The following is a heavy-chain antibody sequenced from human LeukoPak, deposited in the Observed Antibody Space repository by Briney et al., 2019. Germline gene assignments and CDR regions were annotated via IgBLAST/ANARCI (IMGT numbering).Heavy chain of an antibody. J-gene: IGHJ6*04. V-gene: IGHV4-59*01. CDR1: GDSFSNYY. Sequence: SETLSLTCTVSGDSFSNYYWTWIRQPPGKGLEWIGYIFYSGSTNFNPSLTSRVTMSVDTSKNQFSLKLSSVTAADTAVYHCARGPDYGDHQRPDYYYFGMDVWGKGTTVTVSS. CDR2: IFYSGST. CDR3: ARGPDYGDHQRPDYYYFGMDV. D-gene: IGHD4-17*01.